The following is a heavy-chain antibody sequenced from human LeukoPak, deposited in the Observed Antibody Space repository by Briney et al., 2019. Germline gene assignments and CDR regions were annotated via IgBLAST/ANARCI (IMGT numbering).Heavy chain of an antibody. CDR3: ARALADYDYVWGSYPPGAFDI. CDR1: GGSISSSSYY. D-gene: IGHD3-16*01. J-gene: IGHJ3*02. Sequence: SETLSLTCTVSGGSISSSSYYWGWIRQPPGKGLEWIGSIYYSGSTYYNPSLKSRVTISVDTSKNQFSLKLSSVTAADTAVYYCARALADYDYVWGSYPPGAFDIWGQGTMVTVSS. V-gene: IGHV4-39*07. CDR2: IYYSGST.